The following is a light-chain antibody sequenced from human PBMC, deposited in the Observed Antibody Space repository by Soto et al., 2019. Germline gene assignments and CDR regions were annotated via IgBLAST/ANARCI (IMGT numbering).Light chain of an antibody. Sequence: DIQMTQSPSSLSASVGDRVTITSRASQSISSYLNWYQQKPGKAPKLLIYAASSLQSGVPSRFSGSGSGTDFTLTISSLQPEDFATYYCQQSYSTPRGFGPGTKVDIK. V-gene: IGKV1-39*01. CDR1: QSISSY. CDR2: AAS. J-gene: IGKJ3*01. CDR3: QQSYSTPRG.